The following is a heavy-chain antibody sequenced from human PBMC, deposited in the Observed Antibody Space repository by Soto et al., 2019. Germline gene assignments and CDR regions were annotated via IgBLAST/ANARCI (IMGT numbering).Heavy chain of an antibody. CDR2: IYYSGST. Sequence: QVQLQESGPGLVKPSQTLSLTCTVSGGSISSGGYYWSWIRQHPGKGLEGIGYIYYSGSTYYNPSLKSRVTIPVDTSKNQCSLKLSSVTAADTAVYYCASVDTAMVTGIDYWGQGTLVTVSS. CDR1: GGSISSGGYY. J-gene: IGHJ4*02. V-gene: IGHV4-31*03. CDR3: ASVDTAMVTGIDY. D-gene: IGHD5-18*01.